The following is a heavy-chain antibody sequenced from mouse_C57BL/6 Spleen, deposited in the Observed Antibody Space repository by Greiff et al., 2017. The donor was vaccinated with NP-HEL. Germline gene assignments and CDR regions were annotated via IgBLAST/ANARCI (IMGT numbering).Heavy chain of an antibody. D-gene: IGHD1-1*01. J-gene: IGHJ1*03. CDR1: GYSFTGYY. Sequence: VQLQQSGPELVKPGASVKISCKASGYSFTGYYMNWVKQSPEKSLEWIGEINPSTGGTTYNQKFKAKATLTVDKSSSTAYMQLKSLTSEDSAVYYCAYYYGSSHWYFDVWGTGTTVTVSS. CDR2: INPSTGGT. CDR3: AYYYGSSHWYFDV. V-gene: IGHV1-42*01.